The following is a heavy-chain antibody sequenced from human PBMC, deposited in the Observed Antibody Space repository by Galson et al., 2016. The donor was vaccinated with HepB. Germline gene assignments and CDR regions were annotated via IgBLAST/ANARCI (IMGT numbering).Heavy chain of an antibody. CDR2: ISGSGATT. CDR3: AKDQDEYGGYVWVSFYFDY. D-gene: IGHD5-12*01. CDR1: GFTFSSYA. J-gene: IGHJ4*02. Sequence: SLRLSCAASGFTFSSYAMSWVRQAPGKGLECVSAISGSGATTYYADSVKGRFTVSRDNSKNTVYLQMNSLRAEDTAVYYCAKDQDEYGGYVWVSFYFDYLGQGTLLAVSS. V-gene: IGHV3-23*01.